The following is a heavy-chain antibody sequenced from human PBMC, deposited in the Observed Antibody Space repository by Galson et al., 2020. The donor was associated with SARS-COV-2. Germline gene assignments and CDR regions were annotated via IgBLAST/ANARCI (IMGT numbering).Heavy chain of an antibody. V-gene: IGHV1-24*01. CDR1: GYTLTELS. J-gene: IGHJ5*02. CDR3: ATGAVAVRGWCDP. Sequence: ASVKVSCKVSGYTLTELSMHWLRQAPGKGLEWMGGFDPEDGETIYAKKFQGRVTMTEHTSTDTAYMELSSLRSEDTAGYYCATGAVAVRGWCDPWGQGTLVAVSS. CDR2: FDPEDGET. D-gene: IGHD3-22*01.